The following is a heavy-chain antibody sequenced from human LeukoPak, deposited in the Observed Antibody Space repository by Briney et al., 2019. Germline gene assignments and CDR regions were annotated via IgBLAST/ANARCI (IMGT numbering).Heavy chain of an antibody. CDR3: AREGGLYSSSSSWGLFDY. V-gene: IGHV7-4-1*02. Sequence: ASVKVSCKASGYTFTSYAMNWVRQAPGQGLEWMGWINTNTGNPTYAQGFTGRFVFSLDTSVSTANLQISSLKAEDTAVYYCAREGGLYSSSSSWGLFDYWGQGTLVTVSS. CDR2: INTNTGNP. J-gene: IGHJ4*02. CDR1: GYTFTSYA. D-gene: IGHD6-6*01.